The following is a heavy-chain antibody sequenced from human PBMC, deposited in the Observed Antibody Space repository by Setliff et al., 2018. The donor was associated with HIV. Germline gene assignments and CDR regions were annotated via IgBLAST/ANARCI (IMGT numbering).Heavy chain of an antibody. Sequence: SETLSLTCTVYGASISNSNSYWGWIRQPPGKRLEWLGSIYYGGSTSYNPSLSSRLTISVDTSKNQFSLKLSSVTAADTAVYYCARERGGGYNYGRGMDVWGQGTTVTVSS. CDR3: ARERGGGYNYGRGMDV. J-gene: IGHJ6*02. V-gene: IGHV4-39*07. D-gene: IGHD5-18*01. CDR2: IYYGGST. CDR1: GASISNSNSY.